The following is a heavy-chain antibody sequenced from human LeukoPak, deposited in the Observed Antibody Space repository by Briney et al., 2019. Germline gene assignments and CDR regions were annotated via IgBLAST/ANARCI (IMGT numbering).Heavy chain of an antibody. CDR2: ISGSGGST. CDR3: AKKGPGIYSSTWYYFDY. V-gene: IGHV3-23*01. CDR1: GFTFSSYA. Sequence: GGSLRLSCAASGFTFSSYAMNWVRQAPGKGLEWVSAISGSGGSTYYADSVKGRFTLSRDNSKNTLYLQMNSLRVEDTAVYYCAKKGPGIYSSTWYYFDYWGQGTLVTVSS. J-gene: IGHJ4*02. D-gene: IGHD6-13*01.